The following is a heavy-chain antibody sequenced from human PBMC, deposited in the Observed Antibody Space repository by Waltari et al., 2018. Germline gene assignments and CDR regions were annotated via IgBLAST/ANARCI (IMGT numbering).Heavy chain of an antibody. V-gene: IGHV3-21*01. CDR2: ITSDGTHT. CDR1: VFTFSYST. Sequence: EVQLVESGGGLVRPGGSLRLSCAASVFTFSYSTMNWFRQAPGKGPEWISFITSDGTHTTYADSVRGRFTISRDNAKNSLFLQINSLRADDTAVYYCARDRRPTLILGSGAFDIWGQGIKVNVSS. D-gene: IGHD3-22*01. J-gene: IGHJ3*02. CDR3: ARDRRPTLILGSGAFDI.